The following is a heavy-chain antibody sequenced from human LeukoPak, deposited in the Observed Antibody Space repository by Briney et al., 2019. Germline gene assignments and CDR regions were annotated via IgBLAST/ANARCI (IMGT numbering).Heavy chain of an antibody. CDR1: GGSISSSRYN. CDR3: ARGTPRGDFWSGYLGLRGNAFDI. J-gene: IGHJ3*02. D-gene: IGHD3-3*01. Sequence: PSETLSLTCNVSGGSISSSRYNWGWIRQPPGKGLEWIGSIYHNGSTYYNPSLKSRVTISVDTSKNQFSLKLSSVTAADTAVYYCARGTPRGDFWSGYLGLRGNAFDIWGQGTMVTASS. CDR2: IYHNGST. V-gene: IGHV4-39*07.